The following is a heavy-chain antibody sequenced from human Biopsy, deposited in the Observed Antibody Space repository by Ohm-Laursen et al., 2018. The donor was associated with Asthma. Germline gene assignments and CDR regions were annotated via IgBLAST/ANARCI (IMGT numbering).Heavy chain of an antibody. Sequence: SDTLSLTCTVSGGSVSSGSHYWSWIRQPPGKGLEWIGYISYSGSTNYNPSLKSRVTISVDTSKNQFSLKLSSVTAADTAVYYCARDSYSSGLYDDFESWGQGTLVTVSS. V-gene: IGHV4-61*01. D-gene: IGHD6-19*01. CDR1: GGSVSSGSHY. CDR2: ISYSGST. CDR3: ARDSYSSGLYDDFES. J-gene: IGHJ4*02.